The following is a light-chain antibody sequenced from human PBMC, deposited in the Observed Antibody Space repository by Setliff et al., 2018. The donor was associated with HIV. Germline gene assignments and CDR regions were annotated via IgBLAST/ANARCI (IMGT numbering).Light chain of an antibody. Sequence: QSVLTQPASVSGSPGQSITISRTGTSSDVGGYSYVSWYQQHPGKAPKLIIYEVRNRPSGVSNRFSGSKSGNTASLTISGLQAEDEADYYCSSYAISNTLPFGTGTKGTVL. V-gene: IGLV2-14*01. J-gene: IGLJ1*01. CDR1: SSDVGGYSY. CDR2: EVR. CDR3: SSYAISNTLP.